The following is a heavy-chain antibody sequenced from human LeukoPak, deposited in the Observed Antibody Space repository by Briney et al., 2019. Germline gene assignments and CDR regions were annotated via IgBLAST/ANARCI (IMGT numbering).Heavy chain of an antibody. CDR1: GYTFTGYY. V-gene: IGHV1-24*01. Sequence: GASVKVSCKASGYTFTGYYMHWVRQAPGEGLEWMGGFDPEDGETIYAQKFQGRVTMTEDTSTDTAYMELSSLRSEDTAVYYCATWGNPNSSGWYGDAFDIWGQGTMVTVSS. CDR3: ATWGNPNSSGWYGDAFDI. J-gene: IGHJ3*02. CDR2: FDPEDGET. D-gene: IGHD6-19*01.